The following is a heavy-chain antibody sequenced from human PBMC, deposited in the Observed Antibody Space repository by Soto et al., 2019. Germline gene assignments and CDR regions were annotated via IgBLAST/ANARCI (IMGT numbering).Heavy chain of an antibody. V-gene: IGHV5-51*01. Sequence: GESLKISCETSGYTFNKHWIGWVRHLPGRGLEWVGIVYPSDSDTIYSPSFQGQVTVSADKSISTAYLRWSSLRASDSGMYYCARARQPLENDAIHVSGHGTMVTVSS. CDR1: GYTFNKHW. CDR2: VYPSDSDT. CDR3: ARARQPLENDAIHV. J-gene: IGHJ3*01.